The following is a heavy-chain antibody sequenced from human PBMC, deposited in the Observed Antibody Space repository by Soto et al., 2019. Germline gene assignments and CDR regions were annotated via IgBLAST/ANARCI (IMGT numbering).Heavy chain of an antibody. V-gene: IGHV3-74*01. Sequence: EVQLVESGGGLVQSGGSLRLSCAASGFTFTSYWMHWVRQAPGKGLVWVSRINTDGSSTSYADSMKGRFTISRDNAKNTLYLQMNSLRGEDTAVYYCARGEAMVEIRKFDYWGQGTLVPVSS. CDR3: ARGEAMVEIRKFDY. CDR2: INTDGSST. J-gene: IGHJ4*02. D-gene: IGHD5-18*01. CDR1: GFTFTSYW.